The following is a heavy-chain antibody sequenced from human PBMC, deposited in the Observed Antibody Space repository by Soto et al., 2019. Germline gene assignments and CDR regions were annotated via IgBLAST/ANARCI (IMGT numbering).Heavy chain of an antibody. V-gene: IGHV3-23*01. CDR2: ISASGGST. CDR1: GFTCNTYG. CDR3: AKGHTTMDPQDYIEYHYYYMDV. J-gene: IGHJ6*03. D-gene: IGHD2-15*01. Sequence: GEPMKISCTTSGFTCNTYGMHWVSQTPGKGLEWVSAISASGGSTYYADSVKGRFTISRDNSKNTLYLQMNTLRADDSAVYYCAKGHTTMDPQDYIEYHYYYMDVWGKGTTVTVSS.